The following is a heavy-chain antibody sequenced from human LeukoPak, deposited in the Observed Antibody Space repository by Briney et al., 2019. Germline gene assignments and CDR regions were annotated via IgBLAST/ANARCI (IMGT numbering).Heavy chain of an antibody. Sequence: PGGSLRLSRAASGFTFSIYAMSWVRQAPGKGLEWVSAISGSGGTAYYADSVKGRFTISRDNSKNTLYLQMNSLRAEDTAVYYCARGLLETPTSYFDYWGQGTLVTVSS. CDR1: GFTFSIYA. CDR2: ISGSGGTA. J-gene: IGHJ4*02. V-gene: IGHV3-23*01. CDR3: ARGLLETPTSYFDY. D-gene: IGHD4-23*01.